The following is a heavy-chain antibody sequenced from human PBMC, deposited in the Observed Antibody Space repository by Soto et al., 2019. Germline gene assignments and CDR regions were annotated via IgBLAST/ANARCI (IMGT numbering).Heavy chain of an antibody. CDR3: GRTLPPIDY. J-gene: IGHJ4*02. CDR1: GYTFTNYG. CDR2: ISAYNGNT. V-gene: IGHV1-18*01. Sequence: QVQLVQSGAEVKKPGASVKVSCKASGYTFTNYGISWVRQAPGQGLEWMGWISAYNGNTKYAQNLQGRVTMTTDTSTGTADMELRRLRSDDTAVYSRGRTLPPIDYWGQGTLVTVSS. D-gene: IGHD1-26*01.